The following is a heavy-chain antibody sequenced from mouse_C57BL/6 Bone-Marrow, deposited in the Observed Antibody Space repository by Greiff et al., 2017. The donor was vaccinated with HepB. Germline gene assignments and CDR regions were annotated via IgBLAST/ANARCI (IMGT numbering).Heavy chain of an antibody. CDR1: GYTFTSYW. J-gene: IGHJ4*01. CDR2: IDPSDSET. CDR3: ARVTTVVSPSMDY. D-gene: IGHD1-1*01. Sequence: QVQLKQPGAELVRPGSSVKLSCKASGYTFTSYWMHWVRQRPIQGLEWIGNIDPSDSETHYNQKFKDKATLTVDKSSSTAYMQLSSLTSEDSAVYYCARVTTVVSPSMDYWGQGTSVTVSS. V-gene: IGHV1-52*01.